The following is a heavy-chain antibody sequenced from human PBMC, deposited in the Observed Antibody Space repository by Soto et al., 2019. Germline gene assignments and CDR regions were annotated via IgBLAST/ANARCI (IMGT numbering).Heavy chain of an antibody. V-gene: IGHV1-18*01. J-gene: IGHJ1*01. CDR1: GYTFTSYG. Sequence: ASVKVSCKASGYTFTSYGISWVRQAPGQGLEWMGWISAYNGNTNYAQKLQGRVTMTTDTSTSTAYMELRSLRSDDTAVYYCARDIIYGDYSYSAARYFQHWGQGTLVTVSS. D-gene: IGHD4-17*01. CDR3: ARDIIYGDYSYSAARYFQH. CDR2: ISAYNGNT.